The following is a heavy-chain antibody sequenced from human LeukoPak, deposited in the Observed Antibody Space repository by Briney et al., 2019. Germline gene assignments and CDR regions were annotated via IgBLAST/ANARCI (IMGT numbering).Heavy chain of an antibody. V-gene: IGHV1-69*06. Sequence: ASGDSFIPAGISWVRQAPGQGLEWMGEITPMFGRTNSAQNFQDRVTMTADTSTNTVYMELGSLRFEDTAVYYCAKNGKASNIEDWFDLWGQGTLVTVSS. CDR1: GDSFIPAG. CDR2: ITPMFGRT. J-gene: IGHJ5*02. CDR3: AKNGKASNIEDWFDL. D-gene: IGHD2/OR15-2a*01.